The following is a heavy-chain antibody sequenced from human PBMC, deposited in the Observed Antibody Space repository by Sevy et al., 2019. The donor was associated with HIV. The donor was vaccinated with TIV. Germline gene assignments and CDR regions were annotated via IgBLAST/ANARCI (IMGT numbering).Heavy chain of an antibody. CDR1: GFTFSSYA. CDR2: ISYDGSNK. D-gene: IGHD3-16*02. V-gene: IGHV3-30-3*01. Sequence: GGSLRLSCAASGFTFSSYAMHWVRQAPGKGLEWVAVISYDGSNKYYADSVKGRFTISRDNSKNTLYLQMNSLRAEDTAVYYCAREYYDYVWGSYRYYYYGMDVWGQGTTVTVSS. CDR3: AREYYDYVWGSYRYYYYGMDV. J-gene: IGHJ6*02.